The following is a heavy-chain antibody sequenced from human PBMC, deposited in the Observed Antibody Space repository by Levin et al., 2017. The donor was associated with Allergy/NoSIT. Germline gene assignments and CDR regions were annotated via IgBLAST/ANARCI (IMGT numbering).Heavy chain of an antibody. V-gene: IGHV5-51*01. D-gene: IGHD3-9*01. Sequence: GESLKISCKGSGYSFTSYWIGWVRQMPGKGLEWMGIIYPGDSDTRYSPSFQGQVTISADKSISTAYLQWSSLKASDTAMYYCARLTDILTGYQLGPFDPWGQGTLVTVSS. CDR1: GYSFTSYW. CDR2: IYPGDSDT. J-gene: IGHJ5*02. CDR3: ARLTDILTGYQLGPFDP.